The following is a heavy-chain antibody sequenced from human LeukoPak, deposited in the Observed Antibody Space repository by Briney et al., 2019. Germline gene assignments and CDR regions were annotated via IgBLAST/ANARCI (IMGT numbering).Heavy chain of an antibody. D-gene: IGHD3-22*01. CDR2: ISNDGNIK. CDR3: ARAKYYDTSGHFIREAFDI. J-gene: IGHJ3*02. CDR1: GFTFSSYT. Sequence: GGSLRLSCAASGFTFSSYTMHWVRQAPDKGLEWVAVISNDGNIKYHADSVKGRFTISRDNSKNTLFLQMNNPRPDDTAVYSCARAKYYDTSGHFIREAFDIWGQWTMVTVSS. V-gene: IGHV3-30*04.